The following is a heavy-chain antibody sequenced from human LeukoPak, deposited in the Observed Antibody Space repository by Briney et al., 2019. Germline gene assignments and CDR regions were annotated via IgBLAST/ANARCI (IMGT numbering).Heavy chain of an antibody. D-gene: IGHD3-10*01. J-gene: IGHJ4*02. CDR2: ISGSGGST. Sequence: GGFLRLSCAASGFTFSSYAMSWVRQAPGKGLEWVSAISGSGGSTYYADSVKGRFTISRDNSKNTLYLQMNSLRAEDTAVYYCAKDSRGLWFGELLLYDYWGQGTLVTVSS. CDR3: AKDSRGLWFGELLLYDY. CDR1: GFTFSSYA. V-gene: IGHV3-23*01.